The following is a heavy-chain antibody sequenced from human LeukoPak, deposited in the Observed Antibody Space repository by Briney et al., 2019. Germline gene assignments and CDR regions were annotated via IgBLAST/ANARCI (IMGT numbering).Heavy chain of an antibody. CDR1: GFTFTNTW. V-gene: IGHV3-15*01. D-gene: IGHD3-22*01. CDR3: ATYAGYYDSSGSLKCYFNY. J-gene: IGHJ4*02. CDR2: IKSKGSGGTA. Sequence: GGSLRLSGAASGFTFTNTWMRWVRQAPGKGLEWVGHIKSKGSGGTADYAAPVKGRFTISRDDSKNTQQLQMNSLKAEDTAVYYCATYAGYYDSSGSLKCYFNYWGQGTLVTVSS.